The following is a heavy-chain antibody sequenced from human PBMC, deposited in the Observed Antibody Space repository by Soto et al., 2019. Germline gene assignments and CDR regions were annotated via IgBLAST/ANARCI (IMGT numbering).Heavy chain of an antibody. J-gene: IGHJ4*02. CDR2: INPNSGGT. V-gene: IGHV1-2*04. CDR1: GYTFTSYY. CDR3: ARGTRLLWFGDRGPSYDY. Sequence: ASVKVSCKASGYTFTSYYMHWVRQAPGQGLEWMGWINPNSGGTNYAQKFQGWVTMTRDTSISTAYMELSRLRSDDTAVYYCARGTRLLWFGDRGPSYDYWGQGTLVTVSS. D-gene: IGHD3-10*01.